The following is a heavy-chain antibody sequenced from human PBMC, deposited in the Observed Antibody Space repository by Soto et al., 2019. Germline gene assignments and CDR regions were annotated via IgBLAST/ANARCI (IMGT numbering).Heavy chain of an antibody. CDR1: GFTFSSYG. CDR2: ISYDGSNK. Sequence: QVQLVESGGGVVQPGRSLRLSCAASGFTFSSYGMHWVRQAPGKGLEWVAVISYDGSNKYYAGSVKGRFTISRDNSKNTRYLPMNSLRAEDTAVYYCAKVQDIVVVVAAPFDYWGQGTLVTVFS. D-gene: IGHD2-15*01. CDR3: AKVQDIVVVVAAPFDY. V-gene: IGHV3-30*18. J-gene: IGHJ4*02.